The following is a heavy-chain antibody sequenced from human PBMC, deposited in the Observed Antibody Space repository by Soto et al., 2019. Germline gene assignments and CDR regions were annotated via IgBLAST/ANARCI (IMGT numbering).Heavy chain of an antibody. V-gene: IGHV3-53*04. CDR2: IYSGGST. CDR3: ARRALNYGVQLDY. Sequence: EVQLVESGGGLVQPGGSLRLSCAASGITVSSNYMSWVRQAPGKGLEWVSVIYSGGSTYYADSLKGRFTISRHNSKNTLYIQMNSLRAEDTAVYYCARRALNYGVQLDYWGQGTLVTVSS. J-gene: IGHJ4*02. D-gene: IGHD4-17*01. CDR1: GITVSSNY.